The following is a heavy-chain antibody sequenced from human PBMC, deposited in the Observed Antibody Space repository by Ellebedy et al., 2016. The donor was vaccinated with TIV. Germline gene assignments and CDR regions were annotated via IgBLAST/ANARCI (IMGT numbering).Heavy chain of an antibody. V-gene: IGHV4-34*01. J-gene: IGHJ2*01. D-gene: IGHD4-17*01. Sequence: MPSETLSLTCAVYGGSFSGYYWTWIRQPPGKGLEWIGEINHSGSTNYNPSLKSRVTISVDTSKNQFSLKLSSVTAADTAVYYCGSAPYGAYRYLDLWGRGTLVTVSS. CDR1: GGSFSGYY. CDR2: INHSGST. CDR3: GSAPYGAYRYLDL.